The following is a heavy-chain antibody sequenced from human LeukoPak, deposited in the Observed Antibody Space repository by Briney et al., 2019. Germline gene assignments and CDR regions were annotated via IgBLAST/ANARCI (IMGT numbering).Heavy chain of an antibody. J-gene: IGHJ4*02. Sequence: GGSLRLSCAASGFTFSSYSMNWVRQAPGKGLEWVSSISSSSSYIYYAGSVKGRFTISRDNAKNSLYLQMNSLRAEDTAVYYCARDGYYSDSSGYYYWGQGTLVTVSS. CDR1: GFTFSSYS. CDR3: ARDGYYSDSSGYYY. CDR2: ISSSSSYI. V-gene: IGHV3-21*01. D-gene: IGHD3-22*01.